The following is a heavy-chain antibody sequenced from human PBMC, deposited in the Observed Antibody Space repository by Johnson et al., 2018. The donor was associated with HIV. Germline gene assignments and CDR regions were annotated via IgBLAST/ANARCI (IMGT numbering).Heavy chain of an antibody. J-gene: IGHJ3*02. D-gene: IGHD6-13*01. CDR2: ITGSSTST. V-gene: IGHV3-11*05. CDR1: GFIFSDYY. CDR3: TTGQLGGASDI. Sequence: QVQLVESGGGLVKPGGSLRLSCAASGFIFSDYYMSWIRQAPGRGLEWVSPITGSSTSTYYGDSVRGRFTISRDNSKNTLYLQMNSLRAEDTAVYYCTTGQLGGASDIWGQGTMVTVSS.